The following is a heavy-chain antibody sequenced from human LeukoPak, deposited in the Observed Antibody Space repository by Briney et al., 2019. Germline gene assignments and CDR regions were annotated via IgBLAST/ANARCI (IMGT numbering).Heavy chain of an antibody. CDR1: GFIFSVYS. Sequence: GGSLRLSCAASGFIFSVYSMNWVRQAPGKGLEWVSSISSSSSYIYHADSVKGRFTISRDNAKNSLYLQMNSLRAEDTAVYYCARDQAAAGIPNNWFDPWGQGTLVTVSS. CDR2: ISSSSSYI. V-gene: IGHV3-21*06. CDR3: ARDQAAAGIPNNWFDP. J-gene: IGHJ5*02. D-gene: IGHD6-13*01.